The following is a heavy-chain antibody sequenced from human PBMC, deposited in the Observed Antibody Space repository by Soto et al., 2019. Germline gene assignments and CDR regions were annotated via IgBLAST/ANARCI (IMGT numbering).Heavy chain of an antibody. CDR3: AKVPRTIFGVVIPLYYYYGMDV. Sequence: SGGSLRLSCAASGFTFSSYAMSWVRQAPGKGLEWVSAISGSGGSTYYADSVKGRFTISRDNSKNTLYLQMNSLRAEDTAVYYCAKVPRTIFGVVIPLYYYYGMDVWGQGTTVTVSS. CDR1: GFTFSSYA. D-gene: IGHD3-3*01. CDR2: ISGSGGST. V-gene: IGHV3-23*01. J-gene: IGHJ6*02.